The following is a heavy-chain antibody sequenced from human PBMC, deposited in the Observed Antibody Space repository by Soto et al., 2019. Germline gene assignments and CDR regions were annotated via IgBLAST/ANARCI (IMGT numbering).Heavy chain of an antibody. Sequence: QVQLVESGGGLVKPGGSLRLSCAASGFTFSDYYMSWIRQAPGKGLEWVSYISSSSSYTNYADSVKGRFTISRDNAKNSLYLQMNGLRAEDTAVYYCARDENLVATIVFDYWGQGTLVTVSS. CDR1: GFTFSDYY. CDR2: ISSSSSYT. D-gene: IGHD5-12*01. CDR3: ARDENLVATIVFDY. V-gene: IGHV3-11*05. J-gene: IGHJ4*02.